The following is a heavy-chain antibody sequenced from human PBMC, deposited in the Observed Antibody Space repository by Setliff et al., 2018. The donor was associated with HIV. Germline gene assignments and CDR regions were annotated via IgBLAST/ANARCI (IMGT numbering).Heavy chain of an antibody. CDR1: GYTFTTYS. V-gene: IGHV7-4-1*02. D-gene: IGHD6-13*01. CDR2: INTNTGNP. Sequence: GASVKVSCKASGYTFTTYSMNWVRQAPGQGLEWMGWINTNTGNPTYAQGFTGRFVFSLDTSVSTAYLQISSLKAEDTAVYYCARGVSSSWYLKVGYYFDYWGQGTLVTVSS. CDR3: ARGVSSSWYLKVGYYFDY. J-gene: IGHJ4*02.